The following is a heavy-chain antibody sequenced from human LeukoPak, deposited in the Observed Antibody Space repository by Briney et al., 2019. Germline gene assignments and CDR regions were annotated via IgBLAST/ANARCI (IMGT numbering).Heavy chain of an antibody. D-gene: IGHD6-19*01. V-gene: IGHV1-18*01. CDR2: ISAHNGHT. Sequence: EASVKVSCKASGYTFTSYGISWVRQDPGQGLEWLGWISAHNGHTNYAQKLQGRVTMTTDTSTSTAYMELRSLRSDDTAVYYCARGGGAVAPRQTIRWFDPWGKGTMVTVSS. CDR1: GYTFTSYG. J-gene: IGHJ5*02. CDR3: ARGGGAVAPRQTIRWFDP.